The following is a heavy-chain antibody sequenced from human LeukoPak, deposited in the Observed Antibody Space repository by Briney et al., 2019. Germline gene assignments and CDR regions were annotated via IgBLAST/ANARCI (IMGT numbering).Heavy chain of an antibody. V-gene: IGHV4-61*02. CDR3: VSGTGYCSSTSCSPFDP. J-gene: IGHJ5*02. CDR2: ISSTGST. D-gene: IGHD2-2*01. CDR1: GGSISSGGHY. Sequence: PSQTLSLTCTVSGGSISSGGHYWSWIRQPAGKGLEYLGRISSTGSTNYNPSLRSRVTISADTSKNQFSLKLSSVTAADTAVYYCVSGTGYCSSTSCSPFDPWGQGTLVTVSS.